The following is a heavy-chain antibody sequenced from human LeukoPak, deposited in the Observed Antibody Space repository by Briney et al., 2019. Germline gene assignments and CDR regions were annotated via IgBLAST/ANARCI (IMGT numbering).Heavy chain of an antibody. CDR2: ISSNGGST. CDR1: GFTFSSYA. D-gene: IGHD5-18*01. Sequence: GGSLRLSCAASGFTFSSYAMHWVRQAPGKGLEYVSAISSNGGSTYYANSVKGRFTTSRDNSKNTLYLQMGSLRAEDMAVYYCARGDTAMVYGVGYYYMDVWGKGTTVTVSS. V-gene: IGHV3-64*01. J-gene: IGHJ6*03. CDR3: ARGDTAMVYGVGYYYMDV.